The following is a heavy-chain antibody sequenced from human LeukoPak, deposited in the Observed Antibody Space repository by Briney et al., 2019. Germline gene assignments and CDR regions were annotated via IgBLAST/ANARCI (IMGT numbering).Heavy chain of an antibody. CDR1: GGSISSYY. V-gene: IGHV3-23*01. J-gene: IGHJ4*02. CDR2: LSNTGAST. CDR3: AKDRGLRDITVTFPDY. Sequence: PSETLSLTCTVSGGSISSYYWSWVRQAPGKGLDWVSSLSNTGASTYYADSVQGRFTISRDNSKNTLYLQMNSLRAEDTAIYYCAKDRGLRDITVTFPDYWGQGSLVTVSS. D-gene: IGHD4-17*01.